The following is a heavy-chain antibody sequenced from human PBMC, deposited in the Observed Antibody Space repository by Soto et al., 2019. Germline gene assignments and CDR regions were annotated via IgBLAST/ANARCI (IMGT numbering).Heavy chain of an antibody. J-gene: IGHJ4*02. CDR3: ARDLWGGSSGYYNDY. D-gene: IGHD3-22*01. CDR1: GYTFTSYG. Sequence: GASVKVSCKASGYTFTSYGISWVRQAPGQGLEWMGWISAYNGNTNYAQKLQGRVTMTTDTSTSTAYMELRSLRSDDTAVYYCARDLWGGSSGYYNDYWGQAILVTVFS. CDR2: ISAYNGNT. V-gene: IGHV1-18*01.